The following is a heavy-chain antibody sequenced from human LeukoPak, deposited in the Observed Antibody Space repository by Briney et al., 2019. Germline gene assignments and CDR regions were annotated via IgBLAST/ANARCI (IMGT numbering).Heavy chain of an antibody. D-gene: IGHD6-19*01. V-gene: IGHV3-7*01. J-gene: IGHJ4*02. CDR2: INPDGSDK. CDR1: GFIFRDYW. Sequence: GGSLRLSCAGSGFIFRDYWLTWVRQAPGKGREWVANINPDGSDKNYVDSLKGRFTIFRDNAKNLLFLQMNSLRVEHTAVYYCAGPPQAGPFDYWGQGTLVTVSS. CDR3: AGPPQAGPFDY.